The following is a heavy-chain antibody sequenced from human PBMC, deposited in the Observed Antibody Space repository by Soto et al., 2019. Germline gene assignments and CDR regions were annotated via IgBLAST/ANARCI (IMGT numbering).Heavy chain of an antibody. J-gene: IGHJ5*02. V-gene: IGHV4-31*02. D-gene: IGHD5-18*01. CDR2: IYYSGST. CDR1: GGSISSGGYY. CDR3: ARDLSYGYIWFDP. Sequence: PSETLSLTCTVSGGSISSGGYYWSWIRQHPGKGLEWIGYIYYSGSTYYNPSLKSRVTISVDTSKSQFSLKLSSVTAADTAVYYCARDLSYGYIWFDPWGQGTLVTVSS.